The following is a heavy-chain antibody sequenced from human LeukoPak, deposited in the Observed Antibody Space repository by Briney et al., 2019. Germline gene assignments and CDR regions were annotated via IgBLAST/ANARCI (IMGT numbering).Heavy chain of an antibody. CDR3: ARMGKAQDFDY. J-gene: IGHJ4*02. CDR2: ISYDGSNK. Sequence: GGSLRLSCAASGFTFSSYAMHWVRQAPGKGLEWVTVISYDGSNKYYADSVKGRFTISRDNSKNTLYLQMNSLRAEDTAVYYCARMGKAQDFDYWGQGTLVAVSS. CDR1: GFTFSSYA. V-gene: IGHV3-30*04.